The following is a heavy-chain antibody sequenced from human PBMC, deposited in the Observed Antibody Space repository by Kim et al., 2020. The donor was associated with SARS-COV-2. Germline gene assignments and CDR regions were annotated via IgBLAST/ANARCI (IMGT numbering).Heavy chain of an antibody. Sequence: TYYADSVKRRLTISRDNSKTTLYLQMNSRRAEDTAVYYWANVGSSPYFDYWGQGTLVTVSS. J-gene: IGHJ4*02. CDR3: ANVGSSPYFDY. CDR2: T. D-gene: IGHD6-6*01. V-gene: IGHV3-23*01.